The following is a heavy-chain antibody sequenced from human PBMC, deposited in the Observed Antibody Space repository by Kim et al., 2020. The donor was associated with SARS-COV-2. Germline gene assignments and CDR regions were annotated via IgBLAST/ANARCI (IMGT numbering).Heavy chain of an antibody. V-gene: IGHV1-46*01. Sequence: ASVKVSCKASGYTFTSYYMHWVRQAPGQGLEWMGIINPSGGSTSYAQKFQGRVTMTRDTSTSTVYMELSSLRSEDTAVYYCARELQYYYGSGSYYQPNYYYYYGMDVWGQGTTVTVSS. CDR2: INPSGGST. CDR3: ARELQYYYGSGSYYQPNYYYYYGMDV. D-gene: IGHD3-10*01. CDR1: GYTFTSYY. J-gene: IGHJ6*02.